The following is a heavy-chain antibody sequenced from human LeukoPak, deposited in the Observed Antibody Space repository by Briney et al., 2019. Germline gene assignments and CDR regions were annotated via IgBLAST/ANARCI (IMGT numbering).Heavy chain of an antibody. Sequence: GGSLRLSCVASGFTVSSNYMCWVRQAPGKGLEWVSVLYSGGNTYYSDSVKGRFTISRDNSKNTLYLQMNSLRAEDTAVYYCASLYSGGYYNYWGQGTLVTVSS. J-gene: IGHJ4*02. CDR3: ASLYSGGYYNY. V-gene: IGHV3-53*01. CDR1: GFTVSSNY. D-gene: IGHD1-26*01. CDR2: LYSGGNT.